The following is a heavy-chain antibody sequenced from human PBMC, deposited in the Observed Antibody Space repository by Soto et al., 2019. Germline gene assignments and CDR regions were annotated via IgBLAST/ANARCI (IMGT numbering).Heavy chain of an antibody. CDR1: GFTFDEYA. V-gene: IGHV3-9*01. Sequence: EVQLVESGGGLVQPGRSLRLSCAASGFTFDEYAMHWVRQVPGKGLEWVSGISWNSGSRGYADSVKGRFTISRDNAKNSLYLQMNSLRAEDTALYYCAKDIAWGYGGNFYWYFDLWGRGTLVTVSS. CDR2: ISWNSGSR. D-gene: IGHD2-21*02. J-gene: IGHJ2*01. CDR3: AKDIAWGYGGNFYWYFDL.